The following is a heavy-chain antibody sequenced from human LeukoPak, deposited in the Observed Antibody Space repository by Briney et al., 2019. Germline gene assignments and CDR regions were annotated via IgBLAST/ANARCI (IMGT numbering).Heavy chain of an antibody. V-gene: IGHV1-46*01. CDR1: GYTFTGHY. J-gene: IGHJ4*02. CDR3: ARDRYSGYDFGY. CDR2: INPSGGST. D-gene: IGHD5-12*01. Sequence: ASVKVSCKASGYTFTGHYMHWVRQAPGQGLEWMGIINPSGGSTSYAQKFQGRVTMTRDTSTSTVYMELSSLRSEDTAVYYCARDRYSGYDFGYWGQGTLVTVSS.